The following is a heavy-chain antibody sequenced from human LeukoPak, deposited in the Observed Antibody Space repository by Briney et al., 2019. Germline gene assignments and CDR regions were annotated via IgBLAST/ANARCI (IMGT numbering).Heavy chain of an antibody. V-gene: IGHV3-23*01. Sequence: GGSLRLSCAASGFTFSSYAMSWVRQAPGKGLEWVSAISGSGGSTYYADSVKGRFTISRDNTKNTLYLQMNSLRAEDTAVYYCAKDLGYYYGSGSYLDYWGQGTLVTVSS. CDR2: ISGSGGST. CDR3: AKDLGYYYGSGSYLDY. J-gene: IGHJ4*02. D-gene: IGHD3-10*01. CDR1: GFTFSSYA.